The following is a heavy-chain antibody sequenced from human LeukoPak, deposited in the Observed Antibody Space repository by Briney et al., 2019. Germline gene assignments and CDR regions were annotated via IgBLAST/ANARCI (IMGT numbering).Heavy chain of an antibody. J-gene: IGHJ4*02. D-gene: IGHD6-13*01. CDR2: ISYDGSNK. V-gene: IGHV3-30*18. CDR3: AKDRFSSIWYSHQFDY. CDR1: GFTFSGDG. Sequence: PGGSLRLSCAASGFTFSGDGMHWVRQAPGKGLEWVAVISYDGSNKYYADSVKGRFTISRDNSKNTLYLQMNSLRAKDTAVYYCAKDRFSSIWYSHQFDYWGQGTLVTVSS.